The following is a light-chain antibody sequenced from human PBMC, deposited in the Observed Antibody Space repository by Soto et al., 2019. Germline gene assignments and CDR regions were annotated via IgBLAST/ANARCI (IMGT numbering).Light chain of an antibody. CDR1: QSINRH. CDR2: DAS. J-gene: IGKJ4*01. Sequence: EIVLTQSPATLSLSPGERATLSCMASQSINRHLAWYRQKPGQAPRLLIDDASDRSTGIPARVSGSGSGPDFTLPISSLEPEDFGVYYCQQRSNWPPVTFGGGTPGEIK. V-gene: IGKV3-11*01. CDR3: QQRSNWPPVT.